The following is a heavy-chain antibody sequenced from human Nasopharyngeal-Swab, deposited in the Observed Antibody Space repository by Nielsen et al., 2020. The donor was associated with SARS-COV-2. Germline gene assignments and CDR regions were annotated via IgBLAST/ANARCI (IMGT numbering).Heavy chain of an antibody. Sequence: GGSLRLSCAASGFSFSTYGMHWVRQSQVKGLEWPTNIWYDGSNKYYADSVKGRFTVSRDNSKNTLFLEMDSLRAEDTAVYYCARGSSVHAFDVWGQGTEVTVSS. J-gene: IGHJ3*01. CDR2: IWYDGSNK. CDR1: GFSFSTYG. CDR3: ARGSSVHAFDV. V-gene: IGHV3-33*01. D-gene: IGHD3-10*01.